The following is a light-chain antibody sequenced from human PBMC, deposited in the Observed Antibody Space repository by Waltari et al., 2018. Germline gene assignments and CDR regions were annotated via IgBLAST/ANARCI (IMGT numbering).Light chain of an antibody. Sequence: QSVVTQPPSAPGTPGQRVTISCSGSSSTIGSNFVYWYQQLPGATPKVLIFRNDRRPAGVPDRVSGSKSGTSASLDISGLRSEDEANYYCATWDGSLSAVVFGGGTKLTVL. CDR3: ATWDGSLSAVV. CDR2: RND. CDR1: SSTIGSNF. J-gene: IGLJ2*01. V-gene: IGLV1-47*01.